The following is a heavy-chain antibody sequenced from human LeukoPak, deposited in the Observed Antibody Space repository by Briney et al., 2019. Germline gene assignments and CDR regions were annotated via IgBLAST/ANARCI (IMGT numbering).Heavy chain of an antibody. CDR1: GYTFTSYD. J-gene: IGHJ4*02. CDR2: MNPNSGNT. D-gene: IGHD3-9*01. V-gene: IGHV1-8*01. Sequence: GASVKVSCKASGYTFTSYDINWVRQATGQGLEWMGWMNPNSGNTGYAQKFQGRVTMTRNTSINTAYVELSSLRSEDTAVYYCARGSGYDLLTPSLTGWGQGTLVTVSS. CDR3: ARGSGYDLLTPSLTG.